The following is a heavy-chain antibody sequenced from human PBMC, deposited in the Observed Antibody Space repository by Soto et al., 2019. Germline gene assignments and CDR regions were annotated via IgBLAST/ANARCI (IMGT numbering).Heavy chain of an antibody. Sequence: SVKVSCKASGGTFSSYTISWVRQAPGQGLEWMGRIIPILGIANYAQKFQGRVTITADKSTSTAYMELSSLRSEDTAVYYCARGYDSSGSRLTFDYWGQGTLVTVSS. CDR1: GGTFSSYT. V-gene: IGHV1-69*02. CDR3: ARGYDSSGSRLTFDY. CDR2: IIPILGIA. D-gene: IGHD3-22*01. J-gene: IGHJ4*02.